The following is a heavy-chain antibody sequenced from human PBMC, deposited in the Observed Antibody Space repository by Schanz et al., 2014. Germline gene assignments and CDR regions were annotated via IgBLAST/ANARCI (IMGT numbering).Heavy chain of an antibody. CDR2: IWYDGSNK. V-gene: IGHV3-33*08. J-gene: IGHJ6*03. CDR1: GFTLSNSD. Sequence: GQLAESGGGLVQPGGSLRLSCAASGFTLSNSDMHWVRQAPGKGLEWVAFIWYDGSNKYYADSVKGRFTISRDNAKNTLYLQMNSLRAEDTAVYYCARDGDRFYHNYYMDVWGKGTTVTVSS. D-gene: IGHD4-17*01. CDR3: ARDGDRFYHNYYMDV.